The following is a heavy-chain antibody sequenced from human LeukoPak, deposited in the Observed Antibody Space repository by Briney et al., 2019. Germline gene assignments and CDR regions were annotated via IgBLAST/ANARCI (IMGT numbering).Heavy chain of an antibody. CDR2: IHNRGST. J-gene: IGHJ3*02. Sequence: PSETLSLTCTVSGASISSSFWIWIRQPPGKGLEWIGYIHNRGSTNQDPSLKSRVTISVDTSKNQLSLRLSSVTAAATAVYYCARTPDSGSDAFDIWGQGTMVTVSS. D-gene: IGHD3-3*01. CDR1: GASISSSF. CDR3: ARTPDSGSDAFDI. V-gene: IGHV4-59*01.